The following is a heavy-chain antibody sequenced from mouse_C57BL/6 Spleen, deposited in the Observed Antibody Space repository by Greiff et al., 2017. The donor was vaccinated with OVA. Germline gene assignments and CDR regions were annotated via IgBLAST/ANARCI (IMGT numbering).Heavy chain of an antibody. CDR1: GYTFTSYW. J-gene: IGHJ4*01. V-gene: IGHV1-52*01. CDR3: ARGDSNYGSYYAMDY. CDR2: IDPSDSET. D-gene: IGHD2-5*01. Sequence: QVQLQQPGAELVRPGSSVKLSCKASGYTFTSYWMHWVKQRPIQGLEWIGNIDPSDSETHYNQKFKDKATLTVDKSSSTAYMQLSSLTSEDSAVYYCARGDSNYGSYYAMDYWGQGTSVTVSS.